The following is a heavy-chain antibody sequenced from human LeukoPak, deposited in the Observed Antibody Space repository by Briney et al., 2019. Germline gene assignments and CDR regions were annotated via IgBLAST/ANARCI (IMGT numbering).Heavy chain of an antibody. CDR2: INPNSGGT. CDR1: GYTFTGYY. J-gene: IGHJ5*02. V-gene: IGHV1-2*02. Sequence: ASVKVSCKASGYTFTGYYMHWVRQAPGQGLEWMGWINPNSGGTNYAQKFQGRVTMTRDTSISTAYMELSRLRSDDTAVYYCARADYDFWGGYINWFDPWGQGTLVTVSS. D-gene: IGHD3-3*01. CDR3: ARADYDFWGGYINWFDP.